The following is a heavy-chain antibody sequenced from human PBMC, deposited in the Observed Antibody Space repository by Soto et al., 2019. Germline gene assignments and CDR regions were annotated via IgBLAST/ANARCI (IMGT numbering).Heavy chain of an antibody. J-gene: IGHJ5*02. CDR1: GYTFTSYD. V-gene: IGHV1-8*01. D-gene: IGHD3-10*01. CDR3: ARGMRGSGSYYYMGP. CDR2: MNPNSGNT. Sequence: ASVKVSCKASGYTFTSYDINWVRQATGQGLEWMGWMNPNSGNTGYAQKFQGRVTMTRNTSISTAYMELSSLRSEDTAVYYCARGMRGSGSYYYMGPWGQGTLVTVSS.